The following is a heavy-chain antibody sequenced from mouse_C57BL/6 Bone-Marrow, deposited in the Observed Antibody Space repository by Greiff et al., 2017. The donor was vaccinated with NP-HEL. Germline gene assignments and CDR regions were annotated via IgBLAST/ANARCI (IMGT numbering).Heavy chain of an antibody. Sequence: EVQLQQSGPELVKPGASVKIPCKASGYTFTDYNMDWVKQSHGKSLEWIGDINPNNGGTIYNQKFKGKATLTVDKSSSTAYMELRSLTSEDTAVYYCARRWINYGSSYWYFDVWGTGTTVTVSS. CDR1: GYTFTDYN. V-gene: IGHV1-18*01. CDR3: ARRWINYGSSYWYFDV. J-gene: IGHJ1*03. D-gene: IGHD1-1*01. CDR2: INPNNGGT.